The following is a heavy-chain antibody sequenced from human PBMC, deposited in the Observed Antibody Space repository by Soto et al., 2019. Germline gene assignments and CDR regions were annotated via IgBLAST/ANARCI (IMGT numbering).Heavy chain of an antibody. CDR2: IDYSGST. Sequence: SETLSLTCTVSGGSISTYYWGWIRQPPGKVLEWIGYIDYSGSTNYNPSLKSRATISIDTSKSQFSLKLRSVSAADTAVYYCARAAGGYSYAPWGQGTLVTVSS. J-gene: IGHJ5*02. CDR3: ARAAGGYSYAP. D-gene: IGHD3-16*01. V-gene: IGHV4-59*01. CDR1: GGSISTYY.